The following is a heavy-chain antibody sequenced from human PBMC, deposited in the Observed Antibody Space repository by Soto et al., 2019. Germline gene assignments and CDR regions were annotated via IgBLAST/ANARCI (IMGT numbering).Heavy chain of an antibody. CDR2: IWYDGSNK. D-gene: IGHD5-12*01. CDR1: GFTFSSYG. J-gene: IGHJ4*02. Sequence: QVQLVESGGGVVQPGRSLRLSCAASGFTFSSYGMHWVRQAPGKGLEWVAVIWYDGSNKYYADSVKGRFTISRDNSKNTLYLQMNSLRAEDTAVYYCVGYRGYSGYDRDPFAYWGQGTLVTVSS. V-gene: IGHV3-33*01. CDR3: VGYRGYSGYDRDPFAY.